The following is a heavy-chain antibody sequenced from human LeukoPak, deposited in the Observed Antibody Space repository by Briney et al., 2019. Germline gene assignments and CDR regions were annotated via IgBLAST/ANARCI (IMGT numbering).Heavy chain of an antibody. CDR2: IIGSDGTT. CDR1: GFTSSLYV. V-gene: IGHV3-23*01. Sequence: PGGSLRLSCEVSGFTSSLYVMSWVRQAPGKGLEWVSSIIGSDGTTHYGVSVKGRFTISRDNTNNTLYLQMDSLTAEDTAIYYCAKVQMWTYYFDSWGQGALVTVSS. J-gene: IGHJ4*02. D-gene: IGHD3/OR15-3a*01. CDR3: AKVQMWTYYFDS.